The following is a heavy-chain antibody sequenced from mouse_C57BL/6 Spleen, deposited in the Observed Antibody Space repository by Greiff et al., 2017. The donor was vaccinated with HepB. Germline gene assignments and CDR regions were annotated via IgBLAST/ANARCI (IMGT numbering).Heavy chain of an antibody. J-gene: IGHJ1*03. D-gene: IGHD1-1*01. V-gene: IGHV5-12*01. CDR3: AGPLGYYGSSPHWYFDV. CDR1: GFTFSDYY. Sequence: EVMLVESGGGLVQPGGSLKLSCAASGFTFSDYYMYWVRQTPEKRLEWVAYISNGGGSTYYPDTVKGRFTISRDNAKNTLYLQMSRLKSEDTAMYYCAGPLGYYGSSPHWYFDVWGTGTTVTVSS. CDR2: ISNGGGST.